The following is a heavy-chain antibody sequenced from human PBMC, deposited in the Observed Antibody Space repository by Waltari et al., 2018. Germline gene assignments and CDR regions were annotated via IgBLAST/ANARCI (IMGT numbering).Heavy chain of an antibody. CDR1: GDSVTSPNW. J-gene: IGHJ5*02. CDR3: ARDRGRGLYLDA. Sequence: QLQLQESGPGLVKPSGTLSLSCAVSGDSVTSPNWWSWVRQSPQRGLEWLGQVLSTGKTNYSPSFASRVTMSRDASNNQFSLKVTSATAADTAVYYCARDRGRGLYLDAWGPGTLVTVSP. CDR2: VLSTGKT. V-gene: IGHV4-4*02. D-gene: IGHD2-15*01.